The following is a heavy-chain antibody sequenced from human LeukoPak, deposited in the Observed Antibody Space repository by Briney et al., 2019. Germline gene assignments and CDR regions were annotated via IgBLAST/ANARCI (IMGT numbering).Heavy chain of an antibody. J-gene: IGHJ6*02. CDR3: ARELYGSGSLYYYGMDV. V-gene: IGHV3-48*01. CDR1: GFTFSSYS. Sequence: GGSLRLSCAASGFTFSSYSMNWVCQAPGKGLEWVSYISSSSSTIYYADSVKGRFTISRDNAKNSLYLQMNSLRAEDTAVYYCARELYGSGSLYYYGMDVWGQGTTVTVSS. CDR2: ISSSSSTI. D-gene: IGHD3-10*01.